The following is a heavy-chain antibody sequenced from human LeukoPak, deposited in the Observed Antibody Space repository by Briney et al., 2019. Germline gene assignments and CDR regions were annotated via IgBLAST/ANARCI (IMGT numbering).Heavy chain of an antibody. CDR1: GFTFSSYW. CDR2: IKQDGSEK. J-gene: IGHJ3*02. D-gene: IGHD2-21*01. Sequence: GRSLRLSCAASGFTFSSYWMSWVRQAPGKGLEWVANIKQDGSEKYYVDSVKGRFTISRDNAKNSLYLQMNSLRAEDTAVYYRARDVYCGGDCYTSDAFDIWGQGTMVTVSS. CDR3: ARDVYCGGDCYTSDAFDI. V-gene: IGHV3-7*01.